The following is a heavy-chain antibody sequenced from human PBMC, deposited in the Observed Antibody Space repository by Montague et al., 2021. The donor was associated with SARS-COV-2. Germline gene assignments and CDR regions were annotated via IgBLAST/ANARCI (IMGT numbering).Heavy chain of an antibody. CDR3: AKDRSSGWRPQYYFDY. Sequence: SLRLSCAASGFTFDDYAMHWFRQAPGRGLEWVSGISWNSGSIGYADSVKGRFTISRDNAKNSLYLQMNSLRAEDTALYYCAKDRSSGWRPQYYFDYWGQGTLVTVSS. V-gene: IGHV3-9*01. J-gene: IGHJ4*02. CDR1: GFTFDDYA. D-gene: IGHD6-19*01. CDR2: ISWNSGSI.